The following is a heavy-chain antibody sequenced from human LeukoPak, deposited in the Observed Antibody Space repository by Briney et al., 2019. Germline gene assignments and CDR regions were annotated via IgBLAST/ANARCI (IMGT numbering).Heavy chain of an antibody. CDR1: GYTFTSYG. J-gene: IGHJ3*02. D-gene: IGHD2-15*01. CDR2: TSAYNGNT. V-gene: IGHV1-18*01. Sequence: AASVKVSCKASGYTFTSYGISWVRQAPGQGLEWMGWTSAYNGNTNYAQKLQGRVTMTTDTSTSTAYMELRSLRSDDTAVYYCARVKSRDIVVVVAATAFLAFDIWGQGTMVTVSS. CDR3: ARVKSRDIVVVVAATAFLAFDI.